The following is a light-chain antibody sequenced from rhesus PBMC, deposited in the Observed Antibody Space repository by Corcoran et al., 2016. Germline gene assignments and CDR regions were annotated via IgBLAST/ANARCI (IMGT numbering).Light chain of an antibody. V-gene: IGLV2-13*02. CDR1: SSDIGGYNR. Sequence: QAALTQSPSVSGSPGQSVTISCTGTSSDIGGYNRVSWYQQHPGKAPKLMIYEVRTRPSGVSDRFSGSKSGNTASLTISGLQAEDEADYYCSSYASSSAFIFGAGTRLTVL. CDR3: SSYASSSAFI. J-gene: IGLJ1*01. CDR2: EVR.